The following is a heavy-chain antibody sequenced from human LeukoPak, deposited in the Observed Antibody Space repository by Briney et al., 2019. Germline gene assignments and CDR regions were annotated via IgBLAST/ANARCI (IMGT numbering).Heavy chain of an antibody. CDR2: VSAYNGHT. V-gene: IGHV1-18*01. CDR1: GSTFTSYG. D-gene: IGHD1-26*01. Sequence: GASVKVSCKASGSTFTSYGFSWVRQAPGQGLEWMGWVSAYNGHTNYAQKFQGRVTMTTDTSTSTASMELRSLRSDDTAVYYCARLIPQKWELPGKWFDPWGQGTLVTVSS. J-gene: IGHJ5*02. CDR3: ARLIPQKWELPGKWFDP.